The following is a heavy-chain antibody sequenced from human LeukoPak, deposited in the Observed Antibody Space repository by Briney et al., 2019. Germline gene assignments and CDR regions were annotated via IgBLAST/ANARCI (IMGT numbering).Heavy chain of an antibody. Sequence: PGGSLRLSREASGFTISGTYMTWVRQAPGKGLEWVSVIYSGGSTYYAGSVKGRFIISRDNSKNTLYLHMNSLRAEDTAVYYCARALNWKEYYFDFWGQGALVTVSS. CDR1: GFTISGTY. D-gene: IGHD1-20*01. V-gene: IGHV3-66*01. J-gene: IGHJ4*02. CDR2: IYSGGST. CDR3: ARALNWKEYYFDF.